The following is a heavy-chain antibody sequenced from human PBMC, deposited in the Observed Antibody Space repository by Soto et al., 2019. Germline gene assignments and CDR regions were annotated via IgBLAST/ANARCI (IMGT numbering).Heavy chain of an antibody. CDR1: GDSISAYY. CDR2: IYYSGST. J-gene: IGHJ5*02. Sequence: SETLSLTCTVSGDSISAYYWSWIRQPPGKGLEWIGYIYYSGSTSYNPSLKSRVTISLDTSKNQFSLKLSSVTAADTAVYYCARGGGSYYKYWFDPWGQGTRVTVSS. CDR3: ARGGGSYYKYWFDP. V-gene: IGHV4-59*01. D-gene: IGHD1-26*01.